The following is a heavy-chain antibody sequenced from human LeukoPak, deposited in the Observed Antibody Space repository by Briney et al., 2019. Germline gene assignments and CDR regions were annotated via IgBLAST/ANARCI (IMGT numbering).Heavy chain of an antibody. Sequence: GGSLRLSCAGSGFTFSSYSMNWVRQAPGKGLEWVSYISSSGSTIYYADSVKGRFTISRDNAKNSLYLQMNSLRAEDTAVYYCARVSYDILTGYYGRGYYYYYMDVWGKGTTVTISS. CDR3: ARVSYDILTGYYGRGYYYYYMDV. CDR2: ISSSGSTI. CDR1: GFTFSSYS. D-gene: IGHD3-9*01. J-gene: IGHJ6*03. V-gene: IGHV3-48*04.